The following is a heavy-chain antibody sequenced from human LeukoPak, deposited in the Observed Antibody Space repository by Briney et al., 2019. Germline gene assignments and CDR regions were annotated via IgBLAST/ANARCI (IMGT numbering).Heavy chain of an antibody. CDR1: GLTFSSYG. CDR3: ARVRAPEGATWGSVDY. J-gene: IGHJ4*02. D-gene: IGHD1-26*01. Sequence: QPGGSLRLSCAVSGLTFSSYGMNWVRQAPGRGLDWISYISSSGSAIYYADSVKGRFTISRDNAKSSLYLQMNSLRAEDTAVYYCARVRAPEGATWGSVDYWGQGTLVTVSS. V-gene: IGHV3-48*01. CDR2: ISSSGSAI.